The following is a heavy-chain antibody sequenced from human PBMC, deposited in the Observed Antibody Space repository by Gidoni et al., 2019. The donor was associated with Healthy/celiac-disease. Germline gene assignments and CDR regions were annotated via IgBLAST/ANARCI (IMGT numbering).Heavy chain of an antibody. D-gene: IGHD6-13*01. Sequence: QVQLQESGPGLVKPSQTLSLTCPVSGGSISRGSYYWSWIRQPAGKGLEWIGRIYTSGSTNYNPSLKSRGTISVDTSKNQFSLKLSSVTAADTAVYYCAREGIAAAGSLDWFDPWGQGTLVTVSA. V-gene: IGHV4-61*02. CDR1: GGSISRGSYY. CDR2: IYTSGST. CDR3: AREGIAAAGSLDWFDP. J-gene: IGHJ5*02.